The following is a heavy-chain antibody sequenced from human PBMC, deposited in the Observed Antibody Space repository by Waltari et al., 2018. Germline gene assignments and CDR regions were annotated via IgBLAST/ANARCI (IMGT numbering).Heavy chain of an antibody. CDR2: IYHSGTT. Sequence: QLQLQESGPGLLKPSETLSLTCSVSGGSISGSTHYWDWFRQPPGKGPEWIGNIYHSGTTFYNPSLKSRVAMSVDTSKNQFSLRLNSVTAADTAVYFCARQGQQLSNCWFDPWGQGILVTVSS. V-gene: IGHV4-39*01. CDR1: GGSISGSTHY. D-gene: IGHD6-13*01. CDR3: ARQGQQLSNCWFDP. J-gene: IGHJ5*02.